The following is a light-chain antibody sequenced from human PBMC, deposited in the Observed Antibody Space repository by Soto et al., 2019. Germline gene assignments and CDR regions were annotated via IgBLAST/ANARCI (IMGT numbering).Light chain of an antibody. CDR2: DVT. CDR1: RSEIADYNY. Sequence: QSALTQPASVSGSPGQSITISCTGTRSEIADYNYVSWYQQHPGKAPKLIIFDVTDRPSGVSDRFSGSKSGNTASLTISGLQAEDEADYYCTSYSITSALEVFGGGTKLTVL. J-gene: IGLJ2*01. V-gene: IGLV2-14*03. CDR3: TSYSITSALEV.